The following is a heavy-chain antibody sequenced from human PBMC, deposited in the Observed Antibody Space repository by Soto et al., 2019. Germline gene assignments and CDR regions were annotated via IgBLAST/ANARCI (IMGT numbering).Heavy chain of an antibody. Sequence: QVQLQESGPGLVKPSQTLSLTCTVSGGSISSGGYYWSWIRQHPGKGLEWIGYIYYSGSTYYNPSLKIRVTISVDTSKNQFSLKLSSVTAADTAVYYCARDLSLDTAMAVFDYWGQGTLVTVSS. CDR1: GGSISSGGYY. D-gene: IGHD5-18*01. V-gene: IGHV4-31*03. CDR3: ARDLSLDTAMAVFDY. J-gene: IGHJ4*02. CDR2: IYYSGST.